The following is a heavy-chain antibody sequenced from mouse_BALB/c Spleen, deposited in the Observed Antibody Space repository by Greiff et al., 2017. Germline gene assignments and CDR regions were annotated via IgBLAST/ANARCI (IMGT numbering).Heavy chain of an antibody. CDR1: GFTFSSYA. J-gene: IGHJ4*01. CDR3: ARAYYYGSSPYAMDY. Sequence: EVQLVESGGGLVQPGGSLKLSCAASGFTFSSYAMSWVRQSPEKRLEWVAEISSGGSYTYYPDTVTGRFTISRDNAKNTLYLEMSSLRSEDTAMYYCARAYYYGSSPYAMDYWGQGTSVTVSS. CDR2: ISSGGSYT. V-gene: IGHV5-9-4*01. D-gene: IGHD1-1*01.